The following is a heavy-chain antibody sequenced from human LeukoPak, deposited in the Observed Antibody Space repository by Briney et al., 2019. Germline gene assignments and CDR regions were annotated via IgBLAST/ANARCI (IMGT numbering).Heavy chain of an antibody. CDR1: GYSFTSYW. V-gene: IGHV5-51*01. Sequence: GESLKISCKGSGYSFTSYWIGWVRQMPGKGLEWMGIIYPGDSDTRYSPSFQGQVTISADKSISTAYLQWSSLKASDTAMHYCARLESSIASTYSLDYWGQGTLVTVSS. D-gene: IGHD6-6*01. J-gene: IGHJ4*02. CDR3: ARLESSIASTYSLDY. CDR2: IYPGDSDT.